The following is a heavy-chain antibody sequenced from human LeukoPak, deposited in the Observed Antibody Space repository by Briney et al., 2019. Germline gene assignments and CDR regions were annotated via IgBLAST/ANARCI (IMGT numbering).Heavy chain of an antibody. CDR1: GGSISSSSYY. J-gene: IGHJ4*02. CDR3: ARGGWNKFDY. Sequence: SETLSLTCAVSGGSISSSSYYWGWIRQPPGKGLEWIGSIYYSGSTYYNPSLKSRVTISVDTSKNQFSLKLSSVTAADTAVYYCARGGWNKFDYWGQGTLVTVSS. CDR2: IYYSGST. D-gene: IGHD3-22*01. V-gene: IGHV4-39*07.